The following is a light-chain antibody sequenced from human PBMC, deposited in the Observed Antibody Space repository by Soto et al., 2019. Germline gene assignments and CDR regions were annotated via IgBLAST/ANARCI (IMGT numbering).Light chain of an antibody. CDR2: EVS. CDR1: RMTVVAYGY. Sequence: QSALTQPASVSGSPGQSIAIPSTEPRMTVVAYGYVPWYQQHPGKAPKPMLFEVSMRPSGVSNCFSGSKSGNTASLTISGLQADDEADYYCSSYTTGNTVVFGGGTKLTVL. CDR3: SSYTTGNTVV. V-gene: IGLV2-14*01. J-gene: IGLJ3*02.